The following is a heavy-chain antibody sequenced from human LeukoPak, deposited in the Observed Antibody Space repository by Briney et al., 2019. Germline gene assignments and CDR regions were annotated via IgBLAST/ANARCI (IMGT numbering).Heavy chain of an antibody. CDR3: AREGLDAFDI. V-gene: IGHV3-7*01. D-gene: IGHD6-19*01. CDR2: IKEDGSEK. J-gene: IGHJ3*02. Sequence: PGGPLRLSCAASGFTFSTYWMSWVRQAPGKGLQWVANIKEDGSEKYYVDSVKGRFTISRDNAKNSLYLQMNSLRAEDTAVYYCAREGLDAFDIWGQGTWSPSLQ. CDR1: GFTFSTYW.